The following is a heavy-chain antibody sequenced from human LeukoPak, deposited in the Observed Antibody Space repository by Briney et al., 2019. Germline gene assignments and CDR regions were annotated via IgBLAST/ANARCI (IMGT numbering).Heavy chain of an antibody. Sequence: PSETLSLTCTVSGVSISPYYWSWIRQPPGKGLEWIGYIYYSGNTNYNPSLKSRVTISVDTSKNQFSLKLSSVTAADTAVYYCARDYGGNWFDPWGQGTLVTVSS. J-gene: IGHJ5*02. V-gene: IGHV4-59*12. D-gene: IGHD4-23*01. CDR3: ARDYGGNWFDP. CDR2: IYYSGNT. CDR1: GVSISPYY.